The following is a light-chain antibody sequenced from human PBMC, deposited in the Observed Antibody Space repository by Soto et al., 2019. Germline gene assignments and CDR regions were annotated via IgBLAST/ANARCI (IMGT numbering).Light chain of an antibody. V-gene: IGKV1-5*01. CDR1: QTISSW. Sequence: STLSGSVGDRVTITCRASQTISSWLAWYQQKPGKAPKLLIYDASSLESGVPSRFSGSGSGTEFTLTISSLQPDDFATYYCQQYNSYWTFGQGTKVDIK. CDR2: DAS. J-gene: IGKJ1*01. CDR3: QQYNSYWT.